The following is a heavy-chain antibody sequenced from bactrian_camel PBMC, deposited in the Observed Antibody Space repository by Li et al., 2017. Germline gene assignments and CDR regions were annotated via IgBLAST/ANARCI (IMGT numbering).Heavy chain of an antibody. D-gene: IGHD4*01. V-gene: IGHV3S63*01. CDR1: GFTFDDSD. CDR3: APVAPSDYSDYEAEGRSCSS. CDR2: TRNPDGTT. Sequence: HVQLVESGGGSVQAGETLRLSCTASGFTFDDSDMGWYRQVALGDECEEVSTRNPDGTTTYAESVRGRFTISQDNAKNTVYLRMNSLKPEDTATYYCAPVAPSDYSDYEAEGRSCSSWGPGTQVTVS. J-gene: IGHJ4*01.